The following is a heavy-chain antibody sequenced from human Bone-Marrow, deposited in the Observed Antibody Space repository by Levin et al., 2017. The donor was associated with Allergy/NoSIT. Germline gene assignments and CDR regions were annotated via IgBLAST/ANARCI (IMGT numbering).Heavy chain of an antibody. Sequence: PSETLSLTCTVSGGSISSSSYYWGWIRQPPGKGLEWIGSIYYSGSTYYNPSLKSRVTISVDTSKNQFSLKLSSVTAADTAVYYCARDWVWYSGYYYYGMDVWGQGTTVTVSS. CDR1: GGSISSSSYY. D-gene: IGHD1-26*01. CDR2: IYYSGST. V-gene: IGHV4-39*07. J-gene: IGHJ6*02. CDR3: ARDWVWYSGYYYYGMDV.